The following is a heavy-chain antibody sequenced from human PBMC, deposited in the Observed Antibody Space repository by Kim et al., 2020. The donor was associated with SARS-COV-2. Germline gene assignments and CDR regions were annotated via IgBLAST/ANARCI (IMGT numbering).Heavy chain of an antibody. Sequence: KGRFTIPRDNSKNTLYLQMNSLRAEDTAVYYCAKGVWGDYYDSSGALDYWGQGTLVTVSS. V-gene: IGHV3-23*01. D-gene: IGHD3-22*01. CDR3: AKGVWGDYYDSSGALDY. J-gene: IGHJ4*02.